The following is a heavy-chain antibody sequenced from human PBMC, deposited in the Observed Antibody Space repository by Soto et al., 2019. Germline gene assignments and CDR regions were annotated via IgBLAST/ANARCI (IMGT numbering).Heavy chain of an antibody. CDR2: INSDGSST. CDR1: GLTFSNYW. D-gene: IGHD2-15*01. CDR3: GRGGRIVAAASVD. Sequence: PGGSLRLSCAVSGLTFSNYWMNWVRQAPGKGLVWVSRINSDGSSTDYADSVKGRFTISRDNAKNTLYLEMNSLRAEDTAVYYCGRGGRIVAAASVDWGQGTLVPVSS. J-gene: IGHJ4*02. V-gene: IGHV3-74*01.